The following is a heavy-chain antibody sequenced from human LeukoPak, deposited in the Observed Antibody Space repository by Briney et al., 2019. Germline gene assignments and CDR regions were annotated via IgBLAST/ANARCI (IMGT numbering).Heavy chain of an antibody. V-gene: IGHV1-2*02. D-gene: IGHD1-7*01. Sequence: ASVKVSCKASGYTFTGYYMHWVRQAPGQGLEWMGWINPNSGGTNYAQKFQGRVTMTRDTSISTAYMELSRLRSDDTAVYYCARDMSVTGTPNWFDPWGQGTLVTVSS. CDR3: ARDMSVTGTPNWFDP. J-gene: IGHJ5*02. CDR1: GYTFTGYY. CDR2: INPNSGGT.